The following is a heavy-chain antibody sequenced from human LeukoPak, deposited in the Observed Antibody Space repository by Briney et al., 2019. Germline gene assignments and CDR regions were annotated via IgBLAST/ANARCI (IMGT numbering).Heavy chain of an antibody. Sequence: SETLSLTCTVSRDSITTRTYYWGWIRQPPGKGLEWIGSIYHSGSTYYNPSLKSRVTISVDTSKNQFSLKLSSVTAADTAVYYCARGVENWFDPWGQGTLVTVSS. CDR2: IYHSGST. CDR3: ARGVENWFDP. V-gene: IGHV4-39*07. J-gene: IGHJ5*02. CDR1: RDSITTRTYY.